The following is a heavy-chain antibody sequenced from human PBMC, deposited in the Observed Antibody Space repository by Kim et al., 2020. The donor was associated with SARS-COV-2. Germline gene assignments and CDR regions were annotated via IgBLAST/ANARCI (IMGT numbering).Heavy chain of an antibody. J-gene: IGHJ4*02. Sequence: GGSLRLSCAASGFTFSNYGMHWVRQAPGKGLEWVAVVSYDGTKKYFADSVKGRFTISRDNSKNTLYLQMDSLRAEDTAVYYCAKGGDGYTLVALNYFDNWGQGTLVTVSS. CDR3: AKGGDGYTLVALNYFDN. CDR2: VSYDGTKK. D-gene: IGHD5-12*01. V-gene: IGHV3-30*18. CDR1: GFTFSNYG.